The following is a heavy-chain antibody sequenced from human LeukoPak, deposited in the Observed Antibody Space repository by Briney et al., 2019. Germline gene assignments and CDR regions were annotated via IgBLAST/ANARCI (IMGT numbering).Heavy chain of an antibody. D-gene: IGHD3-22*01. Sequence: ASVKVSCKASGYTFTSYYMHWVRQAPGQGLEWMGIINPSGGSTSYAQKFQGRVTMTRDTSTSTVYMELSSLRSEDTAVYYCAKSRDSSYYDDAFDIWGQGTMVTVSS. CDR3: AKSRDSSYYDDAFDI. J-gene: IGHJ3*02. V-gene: IGHV1-46*01. CDR1: GYTFTSYY. CDR2: INPSGGST.